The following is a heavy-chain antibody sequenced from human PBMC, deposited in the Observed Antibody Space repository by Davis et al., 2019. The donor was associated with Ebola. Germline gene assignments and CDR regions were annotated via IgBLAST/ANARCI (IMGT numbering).Heavy chain of an antibody. CDR3: ARSDSNYVSPFDI. CDR2: IYPGDSDT. D-gene: IGHD4-11*01. V-gene: IGHV5-51*01. CDR1: GYSFTSYW. J-gene: IGHJ3*02. Sequence: KVSCKGSGYSFTSYWIAWVRQMPGKGLEWMGIIYPGDSDTRYSPSFQGQVTISADESISTAYLQWSSLKASDTAMYYCARSDSNYVSPFDIWGQGTMVTVSS.